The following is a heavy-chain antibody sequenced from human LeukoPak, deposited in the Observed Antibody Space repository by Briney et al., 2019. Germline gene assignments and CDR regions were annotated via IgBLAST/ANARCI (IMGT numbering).Heavy chain of an antibody. Sequence: SSETLSLTCAVYGGSFSGYYWSWIRQPPGKGLEWIGEINHSGSTDYNPSLKSRVTISVDTSKNQSSLKLSSVTAADTAVYYCARTRPDIVVVPAAISQRGYYYYYYYMDVWGKGTTVTVSS. CDR3: ARTRPDIVVVPAAISQRGYYYYYYYMDV. CDR2: INHSGST. D-gene: IGHD2-2*02. J-gene: IGHJ6*03. V-gene: IGHV4-34*01. CDR1: GGSFSGYY.